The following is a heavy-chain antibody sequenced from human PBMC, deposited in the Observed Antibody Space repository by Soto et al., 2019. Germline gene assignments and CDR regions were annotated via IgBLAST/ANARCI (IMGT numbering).Heavy chain of an antibody. Sequence: SETLSLTCAVYGGSFSGYYWSWIRQPPGKGLEWIGEINHSGSTNYNPSLKSRVTISVDTSKNQFSLKLSSVTAADTAVYYCARGLHTDGYCSGGSCRQYNWFDPWGQGTLVTVSS. J-gene: IGHJ5*02. CDR3: ARGLHTDGYCSGGSCRQYNWFDP. V-gene: IGHV4-34*01. D-gene: IGHD2-15*01. CDR1: GGSFSGYY. CDR2: INHSGST.